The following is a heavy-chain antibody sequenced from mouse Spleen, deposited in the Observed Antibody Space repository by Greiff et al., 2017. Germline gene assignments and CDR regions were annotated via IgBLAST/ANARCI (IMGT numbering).Heavy chain of an antibody. CDR2: ISSGGSYT. Sequence: EVQLVGSGGGLVKPGGSLKLSCAASGFTFSSYAMSWVRQTPEKRLEWVATISSGGSYTYYPDSVKGRFTISRDNAKNTLYLQLSSLRSEDTAMYYCARHYYDYDWFAYWGQGTLVTVSA. D-gene: IGHD2-4*01. CDR1: GFTFSSYA. J-gene: IGHJ3*01. CDR3: ARHYYDYDWFAY. V-gene: IGHV5-9-3*01.